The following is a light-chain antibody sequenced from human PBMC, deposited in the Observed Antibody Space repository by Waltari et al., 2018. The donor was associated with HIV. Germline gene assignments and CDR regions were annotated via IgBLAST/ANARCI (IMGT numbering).Light chain of an antibody. V-gene: IGKV3-20*01. CDR1: QSISTNY. J-gene: IGKJ2*01. CDR2: GAC. CDR3: QQYNKSPYT. Sequence: EIVLTQSPGTLSLSPGERATLSCRASQSISTNYLAWYQQKPGQAPRLLIYGACSRATGIPDRFSGGGSGTDFTLTISRLEPEDFAVYYCQQYNKSPYTFGQGTKLDIK.